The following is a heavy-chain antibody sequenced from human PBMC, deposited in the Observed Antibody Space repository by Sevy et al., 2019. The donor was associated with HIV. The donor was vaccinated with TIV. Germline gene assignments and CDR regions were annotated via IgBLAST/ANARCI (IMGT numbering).Heavy chain of an antibody. D-gene: IGHD3-22*01. CDR2: IYSGGST. CDR3: ARDRYCDASGYYYYYYGLDV. J-gene: IGHJ6*02. V-gene: IGHV3-66*01. Sequence: GGSLRLSCAASTFRVIDNYMSWVRQAPGKGLEWVSTIYSGGSTFYADSVKGRFTISRDNSKNTLYLQMNSLRAEDTAVYYCARDRYCDASGYYYYYYGLDVWGQGTTVTVSS. CDR1: TFRVIDNY.